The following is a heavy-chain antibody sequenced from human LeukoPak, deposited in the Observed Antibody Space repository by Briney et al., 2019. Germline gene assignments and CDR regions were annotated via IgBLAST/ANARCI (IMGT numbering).Heavy chain of an antibody. Sequence: GGSLRLSCAASGFTFINAWLTWVRQAPGKGLEWVGRIKSETDGETTDYGAPVKGRFTISRDDSKNMLFLQMNGLRTEDTAVYFCTTNHCPGAFDIWGQGTMVTVSS. CDR2: IKSETDGETT. CDR3: TTNHCPGAFDI. CDR1: GFTFINAW. V-gene: IGHV3-15*01. D-gene: IGHD2-21*01. J-gene: IGHJ3*02.